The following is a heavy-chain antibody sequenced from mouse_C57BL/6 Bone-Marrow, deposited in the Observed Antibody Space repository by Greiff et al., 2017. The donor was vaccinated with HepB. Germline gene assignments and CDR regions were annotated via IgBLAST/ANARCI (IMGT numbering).Heavy chain of an antibody. V-gene: IGHV3-6*01. Sequence: EVQRVESGPGLVKPSQSLSLTCSVTGYSITSGYYWNWIRQFPGNKLEWMGYISYDGSNNYNPSLKNRISITRDTSKNQFFLKLNSVTTEDTATYYCAREGKTPQAYYYAMDYWGQGTSVTVSS. CDR1: GYSITSGYY. J-gene: IGHJ4*01. CDR3: AREGKTPQAYYYAMDY. CDR2: ISYDGSN. D-gene: IGHD3-2*02.